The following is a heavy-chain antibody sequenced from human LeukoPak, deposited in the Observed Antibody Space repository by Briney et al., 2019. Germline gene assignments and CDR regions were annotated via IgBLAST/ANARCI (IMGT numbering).Heavy chain of an antibody. J-gene: IGHJ5*02. Sequence: SETLSLTCAVSGYSISSGYYWGWIRQPSGKGLEWIGSIYHSGSTYYNPSLKSRVTISVDTSKNQFSLKLSSVTAADTAVYYCARGELVLRFLEWFTPFDPWGQGTLVTVSS. CDR3: ARGELVLRFLEWFTPFDP. D-gene: IGHD3-3*01. V-gene: IGHV4-38-2*01. CDR2: IYHSGST. CDR1: GYSISSGYY.